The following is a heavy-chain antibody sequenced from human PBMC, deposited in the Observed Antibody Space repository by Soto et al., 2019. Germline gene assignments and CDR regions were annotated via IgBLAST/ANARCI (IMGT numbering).Heavy chain of an antibody. J-gene: IGHJ4*02. Sequence: SQTLSLTCAISGGSVSSPNAAWNWIRQSPSRGLEWLGRAFYRSRWYYDYALSVKTRISIKSDTSKNHFSLQLQSVTPDDTAVYYCARVDCSGRSCYSAYFDYRGRGTLVTVSS. CDR2: AFYRSRWYY. CDR3: ARVDCSGRSCYSAYFDY. V-gene: IGHV6-1*01. CDR1: GGSVSSPNAA. D-gene: IGHD2-15*01.